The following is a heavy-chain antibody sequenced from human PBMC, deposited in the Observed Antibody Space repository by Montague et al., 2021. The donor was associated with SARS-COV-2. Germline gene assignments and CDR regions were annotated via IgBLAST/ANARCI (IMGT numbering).Heavy chain of an antibody. Sequence: SLSLSFSASGFTFSNYGMSWVRQAPGKGLEWVSLISDTGANTHYADSVKGRFTISRDNSKNTVLLQMNSLRAEDTAVYYCAKSTHYYASGTYYNTYYFDHWGQGTLVTVSS. CDR1: GFTFSNYG. CDR3: AKSTHYYASGTYYNTYYFDH. D-gene: IGHD3-10*01. J-gene: IGHJ4*02. CDR2: ISDTGANT. V-gene: IGHV3-23*01.